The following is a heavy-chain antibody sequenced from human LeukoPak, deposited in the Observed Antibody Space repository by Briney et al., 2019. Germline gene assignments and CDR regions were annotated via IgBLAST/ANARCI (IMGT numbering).Heavy chain of an antibody. D-gene: IGHD2-2*01. CDR3: AKGGGVVPAARAIDY. CDR2: IKQDGSEK. CDR1: GFTFSSYW. J-gene: IGHJ4*02. Sequence: GGSLRLSCAASGFTFSSYWMSWVRQAPGKGLEWVANIKQDGSEKYYVDSVKGRFTISRDNAKNSLYLQMNSLRAEDTAVYYCAKGGGVVPAARAIDYWGQGTLVTVSS. V-gene: IGHV3-7*01.